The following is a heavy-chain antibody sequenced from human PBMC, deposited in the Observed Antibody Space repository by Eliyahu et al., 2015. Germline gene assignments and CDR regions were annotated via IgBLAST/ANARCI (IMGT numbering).Heavy chain of an antibody. J-gene: IGHJ3*02. D-gene: IGHD6-13*01. CDR1: GFTFSNYE. CDR2: ISTAASTI. Sequence: EVQLVESGGGLVQPGGSLRLSCAASGFTFSNYEMHWVRQAPGKGLEWLSYISTAASTIYYADSVKGRFTISRDNAKNSLYLQMNSLRADDTAIYYCASYSSHWYKNNDAFHIWGQGTVVTVSS. CDR3: ASYSSHWYKNNDAFHI. V-gene: IGHV3-48*03.